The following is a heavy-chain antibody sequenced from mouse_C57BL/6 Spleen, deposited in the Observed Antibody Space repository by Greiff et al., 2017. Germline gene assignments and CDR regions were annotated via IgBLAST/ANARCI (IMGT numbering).Heavy chain of an antibody. Sequence: VKLQQPGAELVRPGTSVKLSCKASGYTFTSYWMHWVKQRPGQGLEWIGVIDPSDSYTNYNQKFKGKATLTVDTSSSTAYMQLSSLTSEDSAVYYCARRDYAFDYWGQGTTLTVSS. V-gene: IGHV1-59*01. CDR2: IDPSDSYT. D-gene: IGHD2-4*01. CDR3: ARRDYAFDY. J-gene: IGHJ2*01. CDR1: GYTFTSYW.